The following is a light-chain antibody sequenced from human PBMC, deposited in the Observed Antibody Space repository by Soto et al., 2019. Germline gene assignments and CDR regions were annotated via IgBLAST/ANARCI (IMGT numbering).Light chain of an antibody. J-gene: IGKJ4*01. V-gene: IGKV3-20*01. CDR2: GVS. CDR3: QLYGISPH. Sequence: ENVLTQSPGTLSLSPGERATLSCRASQSVTSNYLAWYQQKPGQSPRLLIYGVSRSVPGIPDRFSGSGSGTDFTLTISRLEPEDFAVYYCQLYGISPHFGGGTKGEI. CDR1: QSVTSNY.